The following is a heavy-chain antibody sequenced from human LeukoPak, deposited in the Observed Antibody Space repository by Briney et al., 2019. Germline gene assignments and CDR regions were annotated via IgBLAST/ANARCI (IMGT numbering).Heavy chain of an antibody. V-gene: IGHV3-48*02. CDR2: ISISSSTI. J-gene: IGHJ6*02. CDR3: VRELGYCSGTTCSVHYYGMDV. CDR1: GFTFTSYS. Sequence: GGSLRLSCAASGFTFTSYSMNWVRQAPGKGLEWVSYISISSSTIYYGDSVKGRFTISRDNAKNSVYLQMNSLRDEDTAVYYCVRELGYCSGTTCSVHYYGMDVWGQGTTVTVSS. D-gene: IGHD2-2*01.